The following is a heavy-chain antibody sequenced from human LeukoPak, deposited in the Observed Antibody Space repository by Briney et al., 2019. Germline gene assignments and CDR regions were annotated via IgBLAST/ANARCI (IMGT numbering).Heavy chain of an antibody. CDR3: ARGAPDFWNVYYMDV. J-gene: IGHJ6*03. CDR2: MNPNSGNT. Sequence: ASVKVSCKASGYTFTSYGINWVRQATGQGLEWMGWMNPNSGNTGYAQKFQGRVTITRNTSISTAYMELSSLRSEDTAVYYCARGAPDFWNVYYMDVWGKGTTVSVSS. D-gene: IGHD3-3*01. CDR1: GYTFTSYG. V-gene: IGHV1-8*03.